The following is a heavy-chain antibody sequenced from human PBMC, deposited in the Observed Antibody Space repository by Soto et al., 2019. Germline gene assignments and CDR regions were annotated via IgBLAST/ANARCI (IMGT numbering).Heavy chain of an antibody. CDR2: LLRPCRST. CDR3: AKDAIANDGIWLMDS. Sequence: PRGSMRPSCAASGFMFSDYAMTWARQAQGNELEWVSGLLRPCRSTYYADSVKGRFTISGDTSANTVYLQMDSLRAEDTAVYYCAKDAIANDGIWLMDSWGQGTVVTVSS. J-gene: IGHJ5*02. V-gene: IGHV3-23*01. CDR1: GFMFSDYA. D-gene: IGHD3-16*01.